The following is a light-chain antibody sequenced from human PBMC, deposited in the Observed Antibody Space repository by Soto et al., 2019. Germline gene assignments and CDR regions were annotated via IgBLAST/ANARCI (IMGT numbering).Light chain of an antibody. Sequence: DIQMTRSPSTVSASVGDRVIITCRASQTVERWMAWYQQKPGKAPKLLISDVSTLERGVPSRFSGIGSATEFTLTISGLQPYDFATYYCQQYKDYVYTFGQGTKVDIK. CDR1: QTVERW. J-gene: IGKJ2*01. CDR2: DVS. CDR3: QQYKDYVYT. V-gene: IGKV1-5*01.